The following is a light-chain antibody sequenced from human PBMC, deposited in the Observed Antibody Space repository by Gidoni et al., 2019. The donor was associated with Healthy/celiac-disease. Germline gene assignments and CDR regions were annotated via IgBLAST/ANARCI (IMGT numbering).Light chain of an antibody. CDR1: QGISSY. J-gene: IGKJ5*01. Sequence: DIQMTQSPSSLSASVGDRVTITCRASQGISSYLNWYQQKPGKAPKLLIYAASSLQSGVPSRFSGSGSGTDFTLTISSLQPEDFATYYCQQSNSTPHTFGQGTQLEIK. V-gene: IGKV1-39*01. CDR2: AAS. CDR3: QQSNSTPHT.